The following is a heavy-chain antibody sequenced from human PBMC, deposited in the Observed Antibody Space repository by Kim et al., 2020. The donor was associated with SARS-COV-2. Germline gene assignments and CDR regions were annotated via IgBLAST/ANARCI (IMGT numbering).Heavy chain of an antibody. Sequence: GGSLRLSCVASGFTFSSYSMNWVRQAPGKGLEWVSSISSNSSYIYYADSVKGRFTISRDNAKNTLYLQMNSLRAEDTAVYYCARGLKPYDCWSGYHYWGQGTPGTVSS. D-gene: IGHD3-3*01. CDR1: GFTFSSYS. CDR3: ARGLKPYDCWSGYHY. V-gene: IGHV3-21*01. J-gene: IGHJ4*02. CDR2: ISSNSSYI.